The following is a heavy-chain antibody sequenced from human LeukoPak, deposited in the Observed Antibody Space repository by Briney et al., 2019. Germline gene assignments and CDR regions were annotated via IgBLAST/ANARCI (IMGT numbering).Heavy chain of an antibody. D-gene: IGHD7-27*01. V-gene: IGHV3-74*01. J-gene: IGHJ4*02. CDR1: GFTFSSYW. CDR2: INTDGRIT. CDR3: AKDFTGARDY. Sequence: GGSLRLSCAASGFTFSSYWMHWVRQVPGKGLVWVSRINTDGRITNYADSVKGRFTISRDNAKNTLYLQMNSLRAEDTAIYYCAKDFTGARDYWGQGTLVTVSS.